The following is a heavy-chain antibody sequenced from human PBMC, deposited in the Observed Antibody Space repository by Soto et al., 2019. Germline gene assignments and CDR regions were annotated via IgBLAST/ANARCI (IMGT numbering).Heavy chain of an antibody. Sequence: QVQLQESGPGLVKPSETLSLTCTVSGGSISSYYWSWIRQPPGKGLEWIGYIYYSGSTNFNPSLKSRVTISVDTSKNQFSLKLSSVTAADTAVYSCARLVGSGSGSYMENWFDPWGQGTLVTVSS. V-gene: IGHV4-59*08. CDR2: IYYSGST. CDR1: GGSISSYY. J-gene: IGHJ5*02. D-gene: IGHD3-10*01. CDR3: ARLVGSGSGSYMENWFDP.